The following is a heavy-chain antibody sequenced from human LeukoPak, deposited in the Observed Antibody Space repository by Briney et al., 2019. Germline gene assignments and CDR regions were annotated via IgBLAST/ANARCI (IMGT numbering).Heavy chain of an antibody. D-gene: IGHD3-9*01. CDR1: GFPFSSYS. CDR2: ISSSSSYI. V-gene: IGHV3-21*01. CDR3: ARDDILTGWYFDR. Sequence: GGSLRLSCAASGFPFSSYSMNWVRQAPGKGLEWVSSISSSSSYIYYADSGKGRFTIPKNNAKNSLYLQMNSLRAEDTAVYYCARDDILTGWYFDRWGRGTVVSVSS. J-gene: IGHJ2*01.